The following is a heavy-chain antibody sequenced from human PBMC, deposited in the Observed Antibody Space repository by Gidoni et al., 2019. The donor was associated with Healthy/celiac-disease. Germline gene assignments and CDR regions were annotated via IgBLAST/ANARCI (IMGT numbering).Heavy chain of an antibody. J-gene: IGHJ5*02. D-gene: IGHD3-10*01. CDR3: ARALWGFGELLFPWFDP. CDR1: GGSISSGGYS. Sequence: QLQLQESGSGLVKPSQTLSLTCAVSGGSISSGGYSWRWIRQPPGKGLEWIGYIYHSGSTYYNPSLKSRVTISVDRSKNQFSLKLSSVTAADTAVYYCARALWGFGELLFPWFDPWGQGTLVTVSS. V-gene: IGHV4-30-2*01. CDR2: IYHSGST.